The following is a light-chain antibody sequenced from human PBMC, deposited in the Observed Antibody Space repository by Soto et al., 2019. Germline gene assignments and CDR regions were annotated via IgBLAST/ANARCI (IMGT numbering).Light chain of an antibody. Sequence: DIQMTQSPSSLSASVGDRVTITCRASQSISSYLNWYQQKPGKAPKLLIYAESSLQSGVPSRFSGSGSGTEFTLTISSLQPEDFATYYCQQSYTTPPTFGQGTKLEIK. J-gene: IGKJ2*01. V-gene: IGKV1-39*01. CDR3: QQSYTTPPT. CDR1: QSISSY. CDR2: AES.